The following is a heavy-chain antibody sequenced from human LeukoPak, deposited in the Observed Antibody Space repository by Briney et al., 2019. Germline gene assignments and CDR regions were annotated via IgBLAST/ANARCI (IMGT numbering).Heavy chain of an antibody. CDR2: MNPNSGNT. CDR1: GYTFTSYD. Sequence: ASVKVSCKASGYTFTSYDINWVRQATGQGLEWMGWMNPNSGNTGYAQKFQGRVTMTRNTSISTAYMELSNLRSEDTAVYYCARGITYYYDSSGYYFVAFDIWGQGTMVTVSS. J-gene: IGHJ3*02. V-gene: IGHV1-8*01. D-gene: IGHD3-22*01. CDR3: ARGITYYYDSSGYYFVAFDI.